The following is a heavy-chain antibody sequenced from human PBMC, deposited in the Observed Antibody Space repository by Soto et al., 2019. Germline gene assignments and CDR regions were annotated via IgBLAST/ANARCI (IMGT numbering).Heavy chain of an antibody. Sequence: EVQLLESGGGLVQPGGSLRLSCAASRFTFSSYAMTWVRQAPGKGLEWVSAISGSGTNGYYADSVKGRFTISRDNSKNTLYLQMNSLRAEDTAVYYCAKDRVDYGDYRGLDYWGQGTLVTVSS. CDR2: ISGSGTNG. CDR1: RFTFSSYA. V-gene: IGHV3-23*01. D-gene: IGHD4-17*01. CDR3: AKDRVDYGDYRGLDY. J-gene: IGHJ4*02.